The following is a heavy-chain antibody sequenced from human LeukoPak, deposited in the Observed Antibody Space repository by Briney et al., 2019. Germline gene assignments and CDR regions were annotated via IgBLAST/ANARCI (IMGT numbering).Heavy chain of an antibody. D-gene: IGHD6-19*01. CDR3: ARGHSSGWCYYYYGMDV. CDR1: GGSISSYY. V-gene: IGHV4-59*01. J-gene: IGHJ6*02. CDR2: TYYSGST. Sequence: PSETLSLTCTVSGGSISSYYWSWIRQPPGKGLEWIGYTYYSGSTNYNPSLKSRVTISVDTSKNQFSLKLSSVTAADTAVYYCARGHSSGWCYYYYGMDVWGQGTTVTVSS.